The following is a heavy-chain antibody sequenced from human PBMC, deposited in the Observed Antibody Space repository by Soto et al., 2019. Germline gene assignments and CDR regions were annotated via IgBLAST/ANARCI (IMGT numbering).Heavy chain of an antibody. V-gene: IGHV3-11*01. D-gene: IGHD5-18*01. CDR1: GFTFSDYY. Sequence: PGGSLRLSCAASGFTFSDYYMTWIRQPPGKGLEWVSYISSGGGSIYYADSVKGRFTISRDNARDSLYLQMDSLRTDDTALYYCATPGPRGNTYGPPLLWGKGTLVTVSS. CDR3: ATPGPRGNTYGPPLL. J-gene: IGHJ4*02. CDR2: ISSGGGSI.